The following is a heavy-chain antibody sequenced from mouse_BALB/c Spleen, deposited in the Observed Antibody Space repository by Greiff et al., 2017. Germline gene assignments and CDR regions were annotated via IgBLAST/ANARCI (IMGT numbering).Heavy chain of an antibody. CDR1: GFTFSSYA. CDR3: ARGQYSDYFDY. D-gene: IGHD3-1*01. Sequence: EVKVVESGGGLVKPGGSLKLSCAASGFTFSSYAMSWVRQTPEKRLEWVASISSGGSTYYPDSVKGRFTISRDNARNILYLQMSSLRSEDTAMYYCARGQYSDYFDYWGQGTTLTVSS. V-gene: IGHV5-6-5*01. CDR2: ISSGGST. J-gene: IGHJ2*01.